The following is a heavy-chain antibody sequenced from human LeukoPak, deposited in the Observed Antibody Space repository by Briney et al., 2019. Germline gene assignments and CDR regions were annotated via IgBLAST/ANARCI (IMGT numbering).Heavy chain of an antibody. Sequence: GGSLRLSCAASGFTFSSFAMSWVRQAPGKGLEWVSSIRGSGDNTNYGDSVKGRFTITRDNSKNTLYLQMNSLRAEDTAVYYCAKVFWPLDYWGQGTLVTVSS. V-gene: IGHV3-23*01. CDR1: GFTFSSFA. CDR2: IRGSGDNT. J-gene: IGHJ4*02. D-gene: IGHD2/OR15-2a*01. CDR3: AKVFWPLDY.